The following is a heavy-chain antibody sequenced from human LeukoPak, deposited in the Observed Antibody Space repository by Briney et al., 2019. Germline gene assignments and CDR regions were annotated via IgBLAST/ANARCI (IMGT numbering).Heavy chain of an antibody. CDR2: INSDEGEG. CDR1: GFTFSGFW. J-gene: IGHJ3*01. Sequence: GGSLRLSCAVSGFTFSGFWMSWSRQAPGKGLEWVASINSDEGEGYYADVVKGRFTISRDNAKNSLYLQINSLRAEDTAVYYCARSSYSSSSSVWGQGTMVTVSS. V-gene: IGHV3-7*03. D-gene: IGHD6-6*01. CDR3: ARSSYSSSSSV.